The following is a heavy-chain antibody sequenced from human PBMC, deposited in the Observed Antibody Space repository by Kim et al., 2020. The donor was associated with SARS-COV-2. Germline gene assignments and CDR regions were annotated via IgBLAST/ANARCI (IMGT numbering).Heavy chain of an antibody. D-gene: IGHD2-2*01. Sequence: LKSRVTISVDTSKNQFSLKLSSVTAADTAVYYCARVRYCSSTSCRSVTDYWGQGTLVTVSS. J-gene: IGHJ4*02. V-gene: IGHV4-34*01. CDR3: ARVRYCSSTSCRSVTDY.